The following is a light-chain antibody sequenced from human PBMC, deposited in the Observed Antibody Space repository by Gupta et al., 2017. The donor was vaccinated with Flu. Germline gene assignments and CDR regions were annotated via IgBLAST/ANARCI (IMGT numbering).Light chain of an antibody. J-gene: IGLJ1*01. V-gene: IGLV2-14*01. CDR1: VAAVGGYNS. CDR2: EVN. Sequence: TTSCTGTVAAVGGYNSVSGFQQHPAEVPKLLIYEVNSRRSGVADRFSGSKSGNTASLTITGLQAEEEADYYCGSDTRNTNPYVFGTGTKVTVL. CDR3: GSDTRNTNPYV.